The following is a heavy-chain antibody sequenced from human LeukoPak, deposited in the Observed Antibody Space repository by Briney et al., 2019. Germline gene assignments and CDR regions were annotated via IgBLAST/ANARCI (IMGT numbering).Heavy chain of an antibody. CDR2: FDPEDGET. CDR1: GYTLTELS. Sequence: ASVKVSCKVSGYTLTELSMHWVRQAPGKGLEWMGGFDPEDGETIYAQKFQGRVTMTEDTSTDTAYMELSSLRSEDTAVYYCATVGYYDSRGNFDYWGQGTLVTVSS. J-gene: IGHJ4*02. D-gene: IGHD3-22*01. CDR3: ATVGYYDSRGNFDY. V-gene: IGHV1-24*01.